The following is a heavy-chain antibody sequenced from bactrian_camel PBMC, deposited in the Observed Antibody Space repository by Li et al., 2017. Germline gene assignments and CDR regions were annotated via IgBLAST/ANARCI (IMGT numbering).Heavy chain of an antibody. CDR1: LYIYSSYC. Sequence: HVQLVESGGGSVQAGGSLRLSCEISLYIYSSYCMGWFHQAPGKEREGVARIATGSGNTYYADSVKGRFTISQDNAKNTVYLQMNSLKPEDTAMYYCTKDRSYGTRSWAQSTRGQGTQVTVS. J-gene: IGHJ4*01. CDR3: TKDRSYGTRSWAQST. CDR2: IATGSGNT. V-gene: IGHV3S1*01. D-gene: IGHD3*01.